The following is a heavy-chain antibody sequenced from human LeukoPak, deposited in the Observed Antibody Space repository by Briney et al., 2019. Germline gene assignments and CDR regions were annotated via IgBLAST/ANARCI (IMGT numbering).Heavy chain of an antibody. CDR3: AKEGGYYDSSGCLGY. J-gene: IGHJ4*02. CDR1: GFTFSTYA. CDR2: ISGSGGST. D-gene: IGHD3-22*01. V-gene: IGHV3-23*01. Sequence: GGSLRLSCGASGFTFSTYAMSWVRQAPGKGLEWVSGISGSGGSTYYADSVKGRFTISRDNSKNMLYLQMNSLRAEDTAVYYCAKEGGYYDSSGCLGYWGQGTLVTVSS.